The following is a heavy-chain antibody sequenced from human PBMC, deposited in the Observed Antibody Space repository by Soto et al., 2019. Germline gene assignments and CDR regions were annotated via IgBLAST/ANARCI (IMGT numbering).Heavy chain of an antibody. V-gene: IGHV5-51*01. CDR1: GYSFTTYW. CDR3: ARAPNTVLNYKHLDL. J-gene: IGHJ2*01. CDR2: IYPGDSDT. D-gene: IGHD4-17*01. Sequence: PGESLKISCKGSGYSFTTYWIGWVRQMPGKGLEWIGIIYPGDSDTRYSPSFQGQVSISADKSISTAYLQWSSLKASDTAMYYCARAPNTVLNYKHLDLWGRGTPVTVYS.